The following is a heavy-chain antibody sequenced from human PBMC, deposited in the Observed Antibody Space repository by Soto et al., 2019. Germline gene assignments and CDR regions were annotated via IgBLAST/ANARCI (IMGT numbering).Heavy chain of an antibody. J-gene: IGHJ4*02. CDR2: IWYDGSNK. V-gene: IGHV3-33*01. Sequence: PGGSLRLSCAASGFTFSSYGMHWVRQAPGKGLEWVAVIWYDGSNKYYADSVKGRFTISRDNSKNTLYLQMNSLRAEDTAVYYCARDWDYYYYDSSGYLDYWGQGTLVTVSS. CDR3: ARDWDYYYYDSSGYLDY. CDR1: GFTFSSYG. D-gene: IGHD3-22*01.